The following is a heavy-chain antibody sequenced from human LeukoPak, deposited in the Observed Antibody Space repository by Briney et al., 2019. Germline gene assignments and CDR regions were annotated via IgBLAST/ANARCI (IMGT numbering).Heavy chain of an antibody. J-gene: IGHJ4*02. CDR3: ARVGSGWFGEMGDDY. CDR1: GGTFSSYA. D-gene: IGHD3-10*01. V-gene: IGHV1-69*04. CDR2: IIPILGIA. Sequence: ASVKVSCKASGGTFSSYAISWVRQAPGQGLEWMGRIIPILGIANYAQKFQGRVTITADKSTSTAYMELSSLRSEDTAVYYCARVGSGWFGEMGDDYWGQGTLVTVSS.